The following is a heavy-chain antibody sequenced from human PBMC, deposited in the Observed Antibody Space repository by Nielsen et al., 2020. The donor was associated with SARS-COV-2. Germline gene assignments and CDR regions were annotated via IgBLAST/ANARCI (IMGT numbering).Heavy chain of an antibody. D-gene: IGHD3-9*01. CDR1: GGTFSSYA. CDR3: ARGKPDLTGYYPFDY. CDR2: ISAYNGNT. J-gene: IGHJ4*02. V-gene: IGHV1-18*01. Sequence: ASVKVSCKASGGTFSSYAISWVRQAPGQGLEWMGWISAYNGNTNYAQKLQGRVTMTTDTSTSTAYMELRSLRSDDTAVYYCARGKPDLTGYYPFDYWGQGTLVTVSS.